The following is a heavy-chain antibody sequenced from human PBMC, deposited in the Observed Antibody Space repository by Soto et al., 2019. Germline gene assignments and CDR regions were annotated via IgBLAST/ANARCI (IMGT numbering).Heavy chain of an antibody. D-gene: IGHD5-12*01. CDR1: GFTVSNYG. J-gene: IGHJ3*02. CDR3: ARVEAWTDEAFDI. CDR2: IWKDGNNK. Sequence: QVQLVESGGGVVQPGQSLRLSCAASGFTVSNYGMHWVRQAPGKGLEWVAVIWKDGNNKYYRDSVKGRFTISRDNSKNPLELQMSSLRGEDTAVYYCARVEAWTDEAFDIWGQGTIVTVSS. V-gene: IGHV3-33*01.